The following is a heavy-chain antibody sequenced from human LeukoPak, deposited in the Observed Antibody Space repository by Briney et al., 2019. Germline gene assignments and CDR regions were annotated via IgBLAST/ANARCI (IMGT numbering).Heavy chain of an antibody. CDR2: IYPGDSDT. CDR1: GYSFTSYW. CDR3: ARLDSDYVWGSYRPYNSFDA. D-gene: IGHD3-16*02. J-gene: IGHJ5*02. V-gene: IGHV5-51*01. Sequence: ESLKISCEGSGYSFTSYWIGWGRQMPGKGLEWMGSIYPGDSDTRHSPSFQGLVTISADKSISTAYLQWSSLQASDTAMYYCARLDSDYVWGSYRPYNSFDAWSQGTLVTVS.